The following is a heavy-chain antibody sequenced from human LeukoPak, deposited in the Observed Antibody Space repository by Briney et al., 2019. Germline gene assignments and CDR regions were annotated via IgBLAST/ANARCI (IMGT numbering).Heavy chain of an antibody. CDR3: ARAPTGYFYYMDL. J-gene: IGHJ6*03. D-gene: IGHD3-9*01. V-gene: IGHV3-69-1*02. CDR2: ISSSSTI. CDR1: GFTFSDYS. Sequence: GGSLRLSCAASGFTFSDYSMTWIRQAPGKGLEWVSYISSSSTIDYGDSVKGRFTISRDNAKNSLYLQMNSLRGEDTAVYYCARAPTGYFYYMDLWGKGTTVTVSS.